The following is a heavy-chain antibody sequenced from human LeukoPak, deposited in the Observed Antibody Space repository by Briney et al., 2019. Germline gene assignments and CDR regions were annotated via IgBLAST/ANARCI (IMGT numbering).Heavy chain of an antibody. Sequence: GGSLRLSCAASGFTFSSYWMSWVRQAPGKGLEWVANIKQDGSEKYYVDSVKGRFTISRDNAKNSLYLQMNSLRAEDTAVYYCARDTMVRGPISYYYYGMDVWGQGTTVTVSS. CDR2: IKQDGSEK. D-gene: IGHD3-10*01. J-gene: IGHJ6*02. CDR1: GFTFSSYW. V-gene: IGHV3-7*01. CDR3: ARDTMVRGPISYYYYGMDV.